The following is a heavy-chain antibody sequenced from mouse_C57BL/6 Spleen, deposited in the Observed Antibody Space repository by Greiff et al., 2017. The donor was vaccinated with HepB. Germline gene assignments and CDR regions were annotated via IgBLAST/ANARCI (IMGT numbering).Heavy chain of an antibody. CDR2: IYPGDGDT. V-gene: IGHV1-80*01. J-gene: IGHJ1*03. CDR3: ARAYDGYPWYFDV. CDR1: GYAFSSYW. Sequence: QVQLQQSGAELVKPGASVKISCKASGYAFSSYWMNWVKQRPGKGLEWIGQIYPGDGDTNYNGKFKGKATLTADKSSSTAYMQLSSLTSEDSAVYFCARAYDGYPWYFDVWGTGTTVTVSS. D-gene: IGHD2-3*01.